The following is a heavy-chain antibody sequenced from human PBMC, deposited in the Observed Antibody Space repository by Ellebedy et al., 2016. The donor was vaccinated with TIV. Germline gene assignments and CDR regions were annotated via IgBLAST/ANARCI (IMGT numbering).Heavy chain of an antibody. J-gene: IGHJ4*02. V-gene: IGHV1-69*06. Sequence: SVKVSCXASGGTFSSYAISWVRQAPGQGLEWMGGIIPIFGTANYAQKFQGRVTITADKSTSTAYMELSSLRSEDTAVYYCATEKYCSGGSCSLDYWGQGTLVTVSS. CDR3: ATEKYCSGGSCSLDY. CDR2: IIPIFGTA. CDR1: GGTFSSYA. D-gene: IGHD2-15*01.